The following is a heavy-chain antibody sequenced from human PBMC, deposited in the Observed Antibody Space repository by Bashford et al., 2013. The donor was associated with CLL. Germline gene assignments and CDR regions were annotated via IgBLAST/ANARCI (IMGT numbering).Heavy chain of an antibody. CDR1: GDSVSSNSAA. CDR3: ARGFQVAVAGNWFDP. V-gene: IGHV6-1*01. CDR2: TYYRSKWYN. D-gene: IGHD2-15*01. J-gene: IGHJ5*02. Sequence: SQTLSLTCAISGDSVSSNSAAWNWIRQSPSRGLEWLGRTYYRSKWYNDYAVSVKSRVIISEDMSKNHFSLNLTSVTAADTAVYYCARGFQVAVAGNWFDPWGQGTLVTVSS.